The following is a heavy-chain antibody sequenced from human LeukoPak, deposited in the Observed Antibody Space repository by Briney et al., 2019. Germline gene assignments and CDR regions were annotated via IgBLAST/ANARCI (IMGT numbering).Heavy chain of an antibody. CDR2: IYYSGST. V-gene: IGHV4-31*03. CDR1: GGSISSGGYS. Sequence: SQTLSLTCTVSGGSISSGGYSWSWIRQHPGKGLEWIGYIYYSGSTHYNPSLKSRVTISVDTSKNQFSLKLGSVTAADTAVYYCASVSDYYGMDVWGQGTTVTVSS. J-gene: IGHJ6*02. CDR3: ASVSDYYGMDV.